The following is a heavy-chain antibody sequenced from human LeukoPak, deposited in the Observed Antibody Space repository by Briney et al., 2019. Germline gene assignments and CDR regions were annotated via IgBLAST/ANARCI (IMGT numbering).Heavy chain of an antibody. Sequence: GGSLKIPCKGSGYSFTSYWIGWVRQIPGKGLEWMGIIYPGDSDTRYSPSFQGQVTISADKSISTAYLQWSSLKASDTAMYYCARIRGYYGDYGGWFDPWGQGTLVTVSS. CDR2: IYPGDSDT. CDR3: ARIRGYYGDYGGWFDP. CDR1: GYSFTSYW. V-gene: IGHV5-51*01. J-gene: IGHJ5*02. D-gene: IGHD4-17*01.